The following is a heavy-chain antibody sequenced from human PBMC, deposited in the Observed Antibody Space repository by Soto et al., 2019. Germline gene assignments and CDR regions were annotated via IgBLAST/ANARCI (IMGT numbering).Heavy chain of an antibody. J-gene: IGHJ4*02. CDR1: GFTFSDYA. CDR3: AKGGRQWLVTSDFNY. CDR2: VSHDGRNT. Sequence: VQLVESGGGVVQPGRSLRLSCAASGFTFSDYAMHWVRQAPGKGLEWVAVVSHDGRNTHYADSVKGRFPISRDSSKNTVSLEMISLRAADTAVYYCAKGGRQWLVTSDFNYWGQGALVTVSS. V-gene: IGHV3-30*18. D-gene: IGHD6-19*01.